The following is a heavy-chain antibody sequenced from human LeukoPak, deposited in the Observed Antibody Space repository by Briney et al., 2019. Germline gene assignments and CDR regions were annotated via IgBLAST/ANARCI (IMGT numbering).Heavy chain of an antibody. Sequence: GASVKVSCKASGYTLTGYYMHWVRQAPGQGLEWMGWINPNSGGTNYGQRFQGRVTMTTDTSTATVYMELNSLTSDDTAVYYCARGRGGYSKSNWFDPWGQGSLVTVSS. CDR2: INPNSGGT. J-gene: IGHJ5*02. CDR1: GYTLTGYY. V-gene: IGHV1-2*02. CDR3: ARGRGGYSKSNWFDP. D-gene: IGHD1-26*01.